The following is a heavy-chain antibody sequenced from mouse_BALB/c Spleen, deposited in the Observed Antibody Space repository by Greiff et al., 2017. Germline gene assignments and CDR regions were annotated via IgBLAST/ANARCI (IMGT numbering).Heavy chain of an antibody. Sequence: VQLQQSGAELARPGASVKMSCKASGYTFTSYTMHWVKQRPGQGLEWIGYINPSSGYTNYNQKFKDKATLTADKSSSTAYMQLSSLTSEDSAVYYWSRLGGPYAMDYWGQGTSVTVSS. CDR3: SRLGGPYAMDY. V-gene: IGHV1-4*01. J-gene: IGHJ4*01. CDR1: GYTFTSYT. CDR2: INPSSGYT.